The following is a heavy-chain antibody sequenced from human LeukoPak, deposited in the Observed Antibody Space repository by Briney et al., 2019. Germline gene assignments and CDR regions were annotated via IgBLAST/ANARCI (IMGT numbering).Heavy chain of an antibody. Sequence: GGSLRLSCAVSGFTFSSYWMTWVRQAPGKGLEWVANIKQDGSEKYYVDSMKGRFTISRDNAENSLYLQMNSLRAEDTAVYYCARGRYCSGRSCQRLDYWGQGTLVTVSS. J-gene: IGHJ4*02. V-gene: IGHV3-7*01. D-gene: IGHD2-15*01. CDR2: IKQDGSEK. CDR1: GFTFSSYW. CDR3: ARGRYCSGRSCQRLDY.